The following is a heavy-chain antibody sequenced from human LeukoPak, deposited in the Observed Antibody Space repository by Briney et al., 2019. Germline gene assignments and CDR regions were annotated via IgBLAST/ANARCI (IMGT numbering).Heavy chain of an antibody. D-gene: IGHD2-8*02. V-gene: IGHV3-21*04. CDR3: VRGTDCSATTCYPLSAFDY. J-gene: IGHJ4*02. Sequence: PGGSLRLSCVASGFIFSDFGMNWARQVPGKGLEWVAFISSRGTSTFYADSVKGRFTISRDTAKKSLDLQMTSLRADDTAAYYCVRGTDCSATTCYPLSAFDYWGQGTLVTVSS. CDR1: GFIFSDFG. CDR2: ISSRGTST.